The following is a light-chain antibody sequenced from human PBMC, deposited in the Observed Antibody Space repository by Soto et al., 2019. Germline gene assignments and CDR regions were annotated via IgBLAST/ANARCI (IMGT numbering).Light chain of an antibody. Sequence: SYELTQPPSVSVSPGQTASITCSGDKLGDKYACWYQQKPGQSPVLVIYQDNKRPSGIPERFSASNSGNTATLTISGTQAMDEADYYCQAWDSCNADVVFGGGTKVTVL. CDR3: QAWDSCNADVV. J-gene: IGLJ2*01. V-gene: IGLV3-1*01. CDR1: KLGDKY. CDR2: QDN.